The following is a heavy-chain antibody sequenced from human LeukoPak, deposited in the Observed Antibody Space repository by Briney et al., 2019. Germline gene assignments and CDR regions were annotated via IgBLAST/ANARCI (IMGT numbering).Heavy chain of an antibody. J-gene: IGHJ5*02. Sequence: SSETLSLTCTVSGGSISSYYWSWIRQPPGKGLEWIGYISYSGSTNSNPSLKSRVTISIDTSKNQFSLKLTSVTATDTAVYYCARLTARSWFDPWGQGTLVTVSS. D-gene: IGHD1-14*01. V-gene: IGHV4-59*08. CDR3: ARLTARSWFDP. CDR2: ISYSGST. CDR1: GGSISSYY.